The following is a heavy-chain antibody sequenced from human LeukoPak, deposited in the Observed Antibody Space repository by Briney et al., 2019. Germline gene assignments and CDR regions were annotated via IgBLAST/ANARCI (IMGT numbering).Heavy chain of an antibody. CDR2: ISAYNGNT. CDR1: GYTFTSYG. CDR3: ASLVGAIDGDYFDY. J-gene: IGHJ4*02. D-gene: IGHD1-26*01. V-gene: IGHV1-18*01. Sequence: ASVKVSCKASGYTFTSYGISWVRQAPGQGLEWMGWISAYNGNTNYAQKLQGRVTMTTDTSTSTAYMELRSLRSDDTAVYYCASLVGAIDGDYFDYWGQGTLVTVSP.